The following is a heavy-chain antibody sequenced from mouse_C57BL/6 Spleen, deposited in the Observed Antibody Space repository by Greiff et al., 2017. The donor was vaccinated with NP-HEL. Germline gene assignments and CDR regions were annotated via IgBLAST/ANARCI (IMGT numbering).Heavy chain of an antibody. CDR1: GYTFTSYW. D-gene: IGHD4-1*01. J-gene: IGHJ2*01. V-gene: IGHV1-55*01. CDR2: IYPGSGST. CDR3: ARTPTNWVFDY. Sequence: VQLQQSGAELVKPGASVKMSCKASGYTFTSYWITWVKQRPGQGLEWIGDIYPGSGSTNYNEKFKSKATLTVDTSSSTAYMQLRSLTSEDSAVYYCARTPTNWVFDYWGQGTTLTVSS.